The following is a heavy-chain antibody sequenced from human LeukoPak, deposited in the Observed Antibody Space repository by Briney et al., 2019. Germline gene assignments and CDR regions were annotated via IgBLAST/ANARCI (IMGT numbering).Heavy chain of an antibody. V-gene: IGHV5-51*01. J-gene: IGHJ4*02. D-gene: IGHD5-24*01. CDR2: IYPGDSDT. CDR1: GYSFTSYW. Sequence: GESLQISFQGSGYSFTSYWIGWVRQMPGKGLEWIGIIYPGDSDTRYSPSFQGQVTISADKSINTAYLQWSSLKASDTAMYYCVLQMGLGVFDYWGQGTLVTVSS. CDR3: VLQMGLGVFDY.